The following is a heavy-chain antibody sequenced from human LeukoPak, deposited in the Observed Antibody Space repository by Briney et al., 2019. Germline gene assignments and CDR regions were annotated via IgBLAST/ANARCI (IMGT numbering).Heavy chain of an antibody. CDR1: GFTVSSNY. Sequence: GGSLRLSCAASGFTVSSNYMDWVRQAPGKGLEWVGRTRNKANSYTTEYAASVKGRFTVSRDDSKNSLYLQMNSLKTEDTAVYYCARGTPTMVRGVIFYYYYMDVWGKGTTVTVSS. CDR2: TRNKANSYTT. V-gene: IGHV3-72*01. D-gene: IGHD3-10*01. J-gene: IGHJ6*03. CDR3: ARGTPTMVRGVIFYYYYMDV.